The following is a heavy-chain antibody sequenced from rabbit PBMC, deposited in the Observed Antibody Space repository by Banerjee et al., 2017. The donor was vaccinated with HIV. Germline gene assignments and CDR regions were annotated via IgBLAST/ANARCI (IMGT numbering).Heavy chain of an antibody. D-gene: IGHD4-2*01. V-gene: IGHV1S40*01. J-gene: IGHJ6*01. CDR1: GFTLSSSYW. CDR3: ARDQGDYAGNGGDL. Sequence: QSLEESGGDLVKPGASLTLTCTVSGFTLSSSYWICWVRQAPGKGLEWIACIYAGGSGTTYYASWAKGRFTISKTSSTTVTLQMTSLTAADTATYFCARDQGDYAGNGGDLWGPGTLVTVS. CDR2: IYAGGSGTT.